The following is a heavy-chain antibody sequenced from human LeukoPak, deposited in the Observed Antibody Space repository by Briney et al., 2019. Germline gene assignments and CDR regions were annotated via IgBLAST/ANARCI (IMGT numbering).Heavy chain of an antibody. CDR2: INHSGST. D-gene: IGHD3-9*01. CDR1: GGSFSGYY. Sequence: SETLSLTCAVYGGSFSGYYWSWIRQPPGKGLEWIGEINHSGSTNYNPSLKSRVTISVDTSKIQFSLKLSSVTAADTAVYYCARAGAYYDILTGPGGREFDYWGQGTLVTVSS. J-gene: IGHJ4*02. CDR3: ARAGAYYDILTGPGGREFDY. V-gene: IGHV4-34*01.